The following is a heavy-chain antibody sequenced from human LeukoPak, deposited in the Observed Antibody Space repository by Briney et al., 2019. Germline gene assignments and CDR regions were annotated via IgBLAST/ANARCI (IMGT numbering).Heavy chain of an antibody. CDR2: IIPILGIA. D-gene: IGHD2-2*01. V-gene: IGHV1-69*04. J-gene: IGHJ5*02. Sequence: GASVKVSCKASGGTFSSYAISWVRQAPGQGLEWMGRIIPILGIANYAQKFQGRVTITADKSTSTAYMEPSSLRSEDTAVYYCARAVVVPAAVPGDWFDPWGQGTLVTVSS. CDR1: GGTFSSYA. CDR3: ARAVVVPAAVPGDWFDP.